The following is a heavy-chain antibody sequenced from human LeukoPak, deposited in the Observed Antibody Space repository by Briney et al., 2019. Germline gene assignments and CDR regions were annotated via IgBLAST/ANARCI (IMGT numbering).Heavy chain of an antibody. CDR1: GFTFSSYW. D-gene: IGHD3-16*01. V-gene: IGHV3-7*01. Sequence: GGSLRLSWAASGFTFSSYWMSWVRQAQGKGLEWVANIKQDGSEEYYVDSVKGRFTISRDNAKNSLYLQMNSLRAEDTALYYCASGRQLGYWGQGTLVTVSS. CDR3: ASGRQLGY. CDR2: IKQDGSEE. J-gene: IGHJ4*02.